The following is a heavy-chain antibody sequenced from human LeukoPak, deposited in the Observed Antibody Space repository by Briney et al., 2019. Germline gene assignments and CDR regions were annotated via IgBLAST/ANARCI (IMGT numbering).Heavy chain of an antibody. CDR1: GFTFSSYA. CDR3: VKETAHSYGSD. CDR2: ISGSGGST. D-gene: IGHD3-16*01. J-gene: IGHJ4*02. V-gene: IGHV3-23*01. Sequence: GGSLRLSCAASGFTFSSYAISWVRQAPGKGLEWVSAISGSGGSTYYADSVKGRFTISRDNSKNTLYLQMNSLRAEDTAVYYCVKETAHSYGSDWGQGTLVTVSS.